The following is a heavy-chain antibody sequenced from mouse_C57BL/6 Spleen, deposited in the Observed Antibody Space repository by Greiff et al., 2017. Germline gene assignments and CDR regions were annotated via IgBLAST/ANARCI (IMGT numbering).Heavy chain of an antibody. CDR1: GFTFSSYA. D-gene: IGHD2-5*01. CDR3: ARVYSNFYARDY. V-gene: IGHV5-4*03. Sequence: EVKLVESGGGLVKPGGSLKLSCAASGFTFSSYAMSWVRQTPEKRLEWVATISDGGSYTYYPDNVKGRFTISRDNAKNNLYLQMSHLKSEDTAMYYCARVYSNFYARDYWVQGTSVTVSS. J-gene: IGHJ4*01. CDR2: ISDGGSYT.